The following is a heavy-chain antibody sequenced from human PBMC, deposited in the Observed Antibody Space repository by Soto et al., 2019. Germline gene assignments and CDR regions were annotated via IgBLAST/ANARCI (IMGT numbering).Heavy chain of an antibody. CDR3: VRNLVGASYSTFDY. Sequence: QVQLVQSGAEVKKPGSSVKVSCKASGGTFSIYAISWVRQAPGQGLEWMGGIIPIFGTANYAQKFQGRVTITAEASTSTAYMEMGSLRSEDTAVYYCVRNLVGASYSTFDYWGQGTLVTVSS. V-gene: IGHV1-69*01. J-gene: IGHJ4*02. D-gene: IGHD1-26*01. CDR2: IIPIFGTA. CDR1: GGTFSIYA.